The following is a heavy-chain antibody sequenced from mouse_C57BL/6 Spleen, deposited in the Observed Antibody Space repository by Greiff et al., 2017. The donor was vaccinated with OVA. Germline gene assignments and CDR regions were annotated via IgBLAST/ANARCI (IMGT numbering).Heavy chain of an antibody. CDR1: GYTFTSYW. CDR2: IYPGSGST. V-gene: IGHV1-55*01. CDR3: ARSGGNYPGDY. Sequence: QVHVKQPGAELVKPGASVKMSCKASGYTFTSYWITWVKQRPGQGLEWIGDIYPGSGSTNYNEKFKSKATLTVDTSSSTAYMQLSSLTSEDSAVYYCARSGGNYPGDYWGQGTSVTVSS. J-gene: IGHJ4*01. D-gene: IGHD2-1*01.